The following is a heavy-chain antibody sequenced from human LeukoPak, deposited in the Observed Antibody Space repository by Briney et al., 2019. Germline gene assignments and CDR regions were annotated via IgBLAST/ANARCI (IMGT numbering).Heavy chain of an antibody. CDR2: INHSGST. CDR1: GGSFSGYY. J-gene: IGHJ4*02. Sequence: PSETLSLTCAVYGGSFSGYYWSWIRQPPGKGLEWIGEINHSGSTNYNPSLKSRVTILVDTSKNQFSLRLSSVTAADTAVYYCARGSSGFDYWGQGTLVTVSS. V-gene: IGHV4-34*01. CDR3: ARGSSGFDY. D-gene: IGHD3-10*01.